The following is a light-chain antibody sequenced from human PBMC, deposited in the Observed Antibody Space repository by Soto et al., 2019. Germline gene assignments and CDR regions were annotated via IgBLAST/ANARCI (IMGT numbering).Light chain of an antibody. CDR2: GAS. Sequence: EIVMTRSPATLSVSPGERATLSCRASQSVSSNLAWYQQKPGQAPRLLIHGASTRATGIPARFSGSGSGTEFTLTISSLQSEDFAVYYCQQYNNWPSLTFGGGTKVDIK. V-gene: IGKV3-15*01. CDR3: QQYNNWPSLT. J-gene: IGKJ4*01. CDR1: QSVSSN.